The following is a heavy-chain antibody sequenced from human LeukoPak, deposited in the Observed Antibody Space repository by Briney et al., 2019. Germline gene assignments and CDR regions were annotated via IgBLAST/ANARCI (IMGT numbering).Heavy chain of an antibody. V-gene: IGHV3-7*01. CDR1: GLPFSNHW. CDR3: TRRADTSMVAPNFDY. J-gene: IGHJ4*02. CDR2: INPDGSVT. Sequence: PGGSLRLSCVVSGLPFSNHWMTWVRQAPGKGLEWVATINPDGSVTDYVGSVKGRFTISRDNAMNSLNLQMNGLTDGDTAVYYCTRRADTSMVAPNFDYWGQGTLVTVSS. D-gene: IGHD5-18*01.